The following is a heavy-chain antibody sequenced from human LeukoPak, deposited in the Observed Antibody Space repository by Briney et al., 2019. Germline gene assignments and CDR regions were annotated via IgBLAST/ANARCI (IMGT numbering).Heavy chain of an antibody. D-gene: IGHD6-13*01. CDR3: AGYQIAATWGLHS. CDR2: IYHTGYT. V-gene: IGHV4-38-2*02. CDR1: GYSVSNGYY. J-gene: IGHJ4*02. Sequence: SETLSLTCTVSGYSVSNGYYWGWIRQTPGKGLEWIATIYHTGYTYYNPSLKSRVTISVDTSKNQFSLKVTSVTAADTALYYCAGYQIAATWGLHSWGQGTLVTVSP.